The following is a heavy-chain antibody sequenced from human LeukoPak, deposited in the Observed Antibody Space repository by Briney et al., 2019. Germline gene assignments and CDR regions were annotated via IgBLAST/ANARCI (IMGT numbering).Heavy chain of an antibody. Sequence: SETLSLTCTVSGGSISSSSYYWGWIRQPPGKGLEWIGSIYYSGSTYYNPSLKSRVTISVDTSKNQFSLKLSSVTAADTAVYYCARGGLPFGGVIETYYFDYWGQGTLVTVSS. CDR1: GGSISSSSYY. CDR3: ARGGLPFGGVIETYYFDY. V-gene: IGHV4-39*01. CDR2: IYYSGST. D-gene: IGHD3-16*02. J-gene: IGHJ4*02.